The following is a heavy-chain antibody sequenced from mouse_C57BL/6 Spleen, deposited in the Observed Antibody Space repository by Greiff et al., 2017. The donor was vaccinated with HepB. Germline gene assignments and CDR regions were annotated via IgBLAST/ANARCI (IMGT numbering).Heavy chain of an antibody. CDR1: GFNIKDYY. Sequence: EVKLVESGAELVKPGASVKLSCTASGFNIKDYYMHWVKQRTEQGLEWIGRIDPEDGETKYAPKFQGKATITADTSSNTAYLQLSSLTSEDTAVYYCARGDDYDPFAYWGQGTLVTVSA. D-gene: IGHD2-4*01. CDR3: ARGDDYDPFAY. CDR2: IDPEDGET. J-gene: IGHJ3*01. V-gene: IGHV14-2*01.